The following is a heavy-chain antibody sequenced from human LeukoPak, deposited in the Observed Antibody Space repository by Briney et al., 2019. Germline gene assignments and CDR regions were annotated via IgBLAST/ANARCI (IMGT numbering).Heavy chain of an antibody. D-gene: IGHD1-26*01. V-gene: IGHV4-34*01. CDR3: ASGGAVGPNYYYYYGMDV. CDR1: GGSFSGYY. J-gene: IGHJ6*02. Sequence: SGTLSLTCAVYGGSFSGYYWSWIRQPPGKGLEWIGEINHSGSTNYNPSLKSRVTISVDTSKNQFSLKLSSVTAADTAVYYCASGGAVGPNYYYYYGMDVWGQGTTVTVSS. CDR2: INHSGST.